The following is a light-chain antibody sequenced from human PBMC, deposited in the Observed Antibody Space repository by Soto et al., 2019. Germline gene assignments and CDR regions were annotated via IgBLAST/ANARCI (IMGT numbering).Light chain of an antibody. CDR2: DAS. Sequence: EIVLTQSPGTLSLSPRESATLSCRASQSVTNNYLAWYQQKPGQAPRLLIADASRRATGIPDRFSGSGSGTEFTLTISRLEPEDFAVYYCQQCARSPLTFGQGTKVEMK. CDR1: QSVTNNY. V-gene: IGKV3-20*01. CDR3: QQCARSPLT. J-gene: IGKJ1*01.